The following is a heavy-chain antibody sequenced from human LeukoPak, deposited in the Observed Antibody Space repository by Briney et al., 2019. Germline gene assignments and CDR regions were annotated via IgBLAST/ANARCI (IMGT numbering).Heavy chain of an antibody. V-gene: IGHV5-51*01. J-gene: IGHJ3*02. D-gene: IGHD1-26*01. Sequence: GESPKISCMGSGYSFTTYWIGWVRQMPGKGLEWMGIIYHGDSDTRYSPSFQGQVTISADKSISIAYVQWSSLKASDTAMYYCARSVREWDLRCAFDIWGQGTMVTVSS. CDR1: GYSFTTYW. CDR2: IYHGDSDT. CDR3: ARSVREWDLRCAFDI.